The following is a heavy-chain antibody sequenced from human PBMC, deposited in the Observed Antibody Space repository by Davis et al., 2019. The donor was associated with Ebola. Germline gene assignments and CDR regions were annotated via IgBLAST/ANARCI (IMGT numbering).Heavy chain of an antibody. J-gene: IGHJ4*02. CDR1: GYTFNTYW. CDR2: IFPGDSDT. V-gene: IGHV5-51*01. CDR3: ASQGHRVQYLIHDY. Sequence: PGGSLRLSCQGSGYTFNTYWIGWVRQMPGKGLEWMGLIFPGDSDTFTRYGPSFQGQVTLSADNSISTAYLQWSSLMASDTAIYYCASQGHRVQYLIHDYWGRGTLVTVSS. D-gene: IGHD2-2*01.